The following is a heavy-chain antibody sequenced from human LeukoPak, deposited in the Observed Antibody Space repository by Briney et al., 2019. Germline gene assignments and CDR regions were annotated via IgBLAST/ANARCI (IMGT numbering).Heavy chain of an antibody. CDR1: GYTFTGYY. CDR2: INPNSGGT. J-gene: IGHJ3*02. Sequence: GASVKVSCKASGYTFTGYYMHWVRQAPGQGLEWMGWINPNSGGTNYAQKFQGRVTMTRDTSISTAYMELSRLRSDDTAVYYCARGSNYYDSRGDALDIWGQGTMVTVSS. D-gene: IGHD3-22*01. V-gene: IGHV1-2*02. CDR3: ARGSNYYDSRGDALDI.